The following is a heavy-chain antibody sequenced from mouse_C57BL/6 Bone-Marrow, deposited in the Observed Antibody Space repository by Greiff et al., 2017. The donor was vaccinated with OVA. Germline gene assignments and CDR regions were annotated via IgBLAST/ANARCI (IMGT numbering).Heavy chain of an antibody. CDR3: ALTPDFTTVVATDWYFDV. D-gene: IGHD1-1*01. V-gene: IGHV1-81*01. CDR1: GYTFTSYG. J-gene: IGHJ1*03. CDR2: IYPRSGNT. Sequence: VQLQQSGAELARPGASVKLSCKASGYTFTSYGISWVKQRTGQGLEWIGEIYPRSGNTYYNEKFKGKATLTADKSSSTAYMELRSLTSEDSAVYFCALTPDFTTVVATDWYFDVWGTGTTVTVSS.